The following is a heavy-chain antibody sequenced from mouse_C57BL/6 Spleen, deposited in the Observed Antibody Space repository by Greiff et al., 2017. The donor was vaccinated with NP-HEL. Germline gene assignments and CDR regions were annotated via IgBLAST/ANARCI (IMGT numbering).Heavy chain of an antibody. D-gene: IGHD3-2*02. CDR2: IDPSDSYT. J-gene: IGHJ4*01. CDR3: ARSGSSGPSYAMDY. V-gene: IGHV1-69*01. CDR1: GYTFTSYW. Sequence: VQLQQPGAELVMPGASVKLSCKASGYTFTSYWMHWVKQRPGQGLEWIGEIDPSDSYTNYNQKFKGKSTLTVDKSSSTAYMQLSSLTSEDSAVYYCARSGSSGPSYAMDYWGQGTSVTVSS.